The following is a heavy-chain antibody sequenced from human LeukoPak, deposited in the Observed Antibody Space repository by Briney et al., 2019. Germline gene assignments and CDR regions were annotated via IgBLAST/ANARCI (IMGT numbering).Heavy chain of an antibody. CDR1: GXIXXSNA. J-gene: IGHJ5*02. CDR3: ARLTYYYDSSGHYYWFDP. D-gene: IGHD3-22*01. V-gene: IGHV3-30-3*01. CDR2: ISYDGSNK. Sequence: LRLSCXXSGXIXXSNAMHWVRQAPGKGLEWVAVISYDGSNKYYADSVKGRFTISRDNSKNTLYLQMNSLRAEDTAVYYCARLTYYYDSSGHYYWFDPWGQGTLVTVSS.